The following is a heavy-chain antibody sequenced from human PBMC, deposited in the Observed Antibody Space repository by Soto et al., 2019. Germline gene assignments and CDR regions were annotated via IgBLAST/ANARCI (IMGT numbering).Heavy chain of an antibody. Sequence: GASVKVSCKASGYTLTSYGSSWVRQATRQGLEWMGWISAYNGNTNYAQKLQGRVTMTTDTSTSTAYMELRSLRSDDTTVYYCARDEVNYDILTGYDYFDYWGQGTLVTVSS. CDR1: GYTLTSYG. V-gene: IGHV1-18*01. CDR3: ARDEVNYDILTGYDYFDY. J-gene: IGHJ4*02. D-gene: IGHD3-9*01. CDR2: ISAYNGNT.